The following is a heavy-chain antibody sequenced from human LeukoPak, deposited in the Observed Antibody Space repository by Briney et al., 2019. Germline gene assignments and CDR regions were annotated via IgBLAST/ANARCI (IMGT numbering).Heavy chain of an antibody. CDR3: AKGPFFTDIVVVPAATTLFDS. CDR2: IRYDGSNK. D-gene: IGHD2-2*01. J-gene: IGHJ5*01. V-gene: IGHV3-30*02. CDR1: GFTFSSYG. Sequence: GGSLRLSCAASGFTFSSYGMHWVRQAPGKGLEWVAFIRYDGSNKYYADSVKGRFTISRDNSKNTLYLQMNSLRAEDTAVYYCAKGPFFTDIVVVPAATTLFDSWGQGTLVTVSS.